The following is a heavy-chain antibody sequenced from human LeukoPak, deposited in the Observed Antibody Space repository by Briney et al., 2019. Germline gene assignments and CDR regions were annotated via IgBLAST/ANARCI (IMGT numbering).Heavy chain of an antibody. CDR1: GYTFTSYG. D-gene: IGHD3-9*01. J-gene: IGHJ4*02. CDR2: ISAYNGNT. V-gene: IGHV1-18*01. CDR3: ARGGKVLRYFDWLFDY. Sequence: ASVKVSCKASGYTFTSYGISWVRQAPGQGLEWMGWISAYNGNTNYAQKLQGRVTMTTDTSTSTAYMELRSLRSDDTAVYYCARGGKVLRYFDWLFDYWGQGTLVTVSS.